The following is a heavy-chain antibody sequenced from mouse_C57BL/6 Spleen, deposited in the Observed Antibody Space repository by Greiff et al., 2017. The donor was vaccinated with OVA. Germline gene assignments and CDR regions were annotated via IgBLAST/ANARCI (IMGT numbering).Heavy chain of an antibody. CDR2: IYPGSGNT. D-gene: IGHD2-4*01. CDR3: ARSGYDYDLAWFAY. CDR1: GYTFTDYY. J-gene: IGHJ3*01. V-gene: IGHV1-76*01. Sequence: QVQLQQSGAELVRPGASVKLSCKASGYTFTDYYINRVKQRPGQGLEWIARIYPGSGNTYYNEKFKGKATLTAEKSSSTAYMQLSSLTSEDSAVYFCARSGYDYDLAWFAYWGQGTLVTVSA.